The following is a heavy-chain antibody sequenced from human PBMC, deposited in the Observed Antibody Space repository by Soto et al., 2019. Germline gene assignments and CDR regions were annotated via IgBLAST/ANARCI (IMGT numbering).Heavy chain of an antibody. Sequence: GGSLRLSCAASGLTFSSYGMSWVRQAPGKGLEWVAGISHDGSNKNYGDSVKGRFTISRGNSQNTLYLQMDSLRAEDTALYYCTKGAFYGSGSYYYVYWGQGTLVTVSS. CDR2: ISHDGSNK. D-gene: IGHD3-10*01. J-gene: IGHJ4*02. CDR1: GLTFSSYG. V-gene: IGHV3-30*18. CDR3: TKGAFYGSGSYYYVY.